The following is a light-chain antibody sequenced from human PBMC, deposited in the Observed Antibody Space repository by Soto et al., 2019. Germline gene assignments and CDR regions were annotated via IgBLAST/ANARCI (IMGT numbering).Light chain of an antibody. CDR3: QHYGSSPET. Sequence: VWTQSHATLSVSPGWRATLSCLASQSISSNLAWYQQKPGQAPRLLMFRTSTRATGVPARFSGRGAGTEFTLTSSSLQPEDFAVYYCQHYGSSPETFGQGTKVDIK. CDR1: QSISSN. CDR2: RTS. J-gene: IGKJ1*01. V-gene: IGKV3-15*01.